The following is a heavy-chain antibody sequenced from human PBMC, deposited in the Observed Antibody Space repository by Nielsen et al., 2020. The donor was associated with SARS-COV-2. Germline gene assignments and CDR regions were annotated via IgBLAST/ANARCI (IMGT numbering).Heavy chain of an antibody. CDR3: ARVGSGWYFSQFDY. D-gene: IGHD6-19*01. CDR2: ISYDGSNK. V-gene: IGHV3-30-3*01. Sequence: GGSLRLSCAASGFTFSSYAMHWVRQAPGKGLEWVAVISYDGSNKYYADSVKGRFTISRDNSKNTLYLQMNSLRAEDTAVYYCARVGSGWYFSQFDYWGQGTLVTVSS. CDR1: GFTFSSYA. J-gene: IGHJ4*02.